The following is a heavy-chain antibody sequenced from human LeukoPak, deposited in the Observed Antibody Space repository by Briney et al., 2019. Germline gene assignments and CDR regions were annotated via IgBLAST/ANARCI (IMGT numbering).Heavy chain of an antibody. CDR3: ARSRSNAFDI. CDR1: GFTFSNYA. V-gene: IGHV3-23*01. Sequence: GGSLRLSCAASGFTFSNYAMSWVRQAPGKGLEWVSGISGSGGSTHYADSVKGRFTISRDNLKNTLYLQMNSLRAEDTAVYYCARSRSNAFDIWGQETMVTVSS. D-gene: IGHD1-26*01. CDR2: ISGSGGST. J-gene: IGHJ3*02.